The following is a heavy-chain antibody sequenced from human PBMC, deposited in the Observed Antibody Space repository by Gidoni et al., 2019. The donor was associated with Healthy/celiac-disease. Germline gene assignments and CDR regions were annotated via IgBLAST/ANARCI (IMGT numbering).Heavy chain of an antibody. CDR1: GYSFPSYG. Sequence: EVQLVQSGAEVKKPGESLKISCKGSGYSFPSYGIGWVRQMPGKGLEWMGIIYPGDSDTRYSPSFQGQVTISADKSISTAYLQWSSLKASDTAMYYCARQYDILTGYSHAPFDYWGQGTLVTVSS. CDR3: ARQYDILTGYSHAPFDY. CDR2: IYPGDSDT. D-gene: IGHD3-9*01. V-gene: IGHV5-51*01. J-gene: IGHJ4*02.